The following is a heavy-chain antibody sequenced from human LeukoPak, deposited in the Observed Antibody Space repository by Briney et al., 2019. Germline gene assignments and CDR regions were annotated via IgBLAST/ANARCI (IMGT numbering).Heavy chain of an antibody. CDR3: ARAPSRSEQFDP. J-gene: IGHJ5*02. V-gene: IGHV3-21*01. Sequence: GGSLRLSCAASGFTFSSYCMNWVRQAPGKGLEWVSSISTSSSYIYYADSVKGRFTISRDNAKSSLYLQMNSLRVEDTAVYYCARAPSRSEQFDPWGQGTLVTVSS. CDR1: GFTFSSYC. D-gene: IGHD3-3*01. CDR2: ISTSSSYI.